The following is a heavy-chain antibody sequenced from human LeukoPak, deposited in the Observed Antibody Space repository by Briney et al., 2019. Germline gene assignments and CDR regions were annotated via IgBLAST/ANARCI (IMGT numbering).Heavy chain of an antibody. CDR2: ISYDGSNK. CDR3: AKGAAVAGFDY. CDR1: GFIFSSYG. Sequence: GGSLRLSCAASGFIFSSYGMHWVRQAPGKGLEWVAVISYDGSNKYYADSVKGRFTISRDNSKNTLYLQMNSLRAEDTAVYYCAKGAAVAGFDYWGQGTLVTVSS. D-gene: IGHD6-19*01. V-gene: IGHV3-30*18. J-gene: IGHJ4*02.